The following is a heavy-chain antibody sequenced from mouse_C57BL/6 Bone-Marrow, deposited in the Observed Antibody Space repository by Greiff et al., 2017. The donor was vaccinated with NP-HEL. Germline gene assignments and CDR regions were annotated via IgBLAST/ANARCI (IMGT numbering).Heavy chain of an antibody. Sequence: EVQLQQSGTVLARPGASVKMSCKTSGYTFTSYWMHWVKQRPGQGLEWIGAIYPGNSDTSYNQKFKGKAKLTAVTSASTAYMELSSLTNEDSAVYCGTEAYYSNHWYFDVWGTGTTVTVSS. V-gene: IGHV1-5*01. J-gene: IGHJ1*03. CDR1: GYTFTSYW. CDR2: IYPGNSDT. D-gene: IGHD2-5*01. CDR3: TEAYYSNHWYFDV.